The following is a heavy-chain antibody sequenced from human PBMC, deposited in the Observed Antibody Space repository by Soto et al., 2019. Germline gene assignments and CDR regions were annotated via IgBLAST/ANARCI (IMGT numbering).Heavy chain of an antibody. CDR3: ARGGGGYSYGNYYGMDV. D-gene: IGHD5-18*01. CDR1: GFTLSGYS. Sequence: PGGSMRLSCAASGFTLSGYSMNWVRQAPGQGLEWVSSISSSSSYIYYADSVKGRFTISRDNAKNSLYLQMNSLRAEDTAVYYCARGGGGYSYGNYYGMDVWGQGTTVTVSS. V-gene: IGHV3-21*01. CDR2: ISSSSSYI. J-gene: IGHJ6*02.